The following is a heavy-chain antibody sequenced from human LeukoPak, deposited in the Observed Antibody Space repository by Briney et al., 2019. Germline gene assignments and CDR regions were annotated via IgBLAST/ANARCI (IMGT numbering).Heavy chain of an antibody. J-gene: IGHJ4*02. V-gene: IGHV5-51*01. D-gene: IGHD3-10*01. Sequence: GESLKISCKGSGYRFTSYWIGWVRQMPGKGLECMGIIYPGDSNIRYSPSFQGEVTISADKSISTAYLQWSSLKASDTAMYYCASFTMVRGVIISRYWGQGTLVTVSS. CDR1: GYRFTSYW. CDR2: IYPGDSNI. CDR3: ASFTMVRGVIISRY.